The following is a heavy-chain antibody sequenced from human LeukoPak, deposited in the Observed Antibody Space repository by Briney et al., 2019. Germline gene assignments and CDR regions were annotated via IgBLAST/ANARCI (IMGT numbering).Heavy chain of an antibody. J-gene: IGHJ4*02. CDR3: ARWEYCSSSSCYDESETFDY. CDR2: ISAYNGNT. CDR1: GYTFTSYG. D-gene: IGHD2-2*01. V-gene: IGHV1-18*01. Sequence: ASAKVSCKASGYTFTSYGISWVRQAPGQGLEWMGWISAYNGNTNYAQKYQGRVTMTTDTSTSTAYMELRSLRSDDTAIYYCARWEYCSSSSCYDESETFDYWGQGTLVTVSS.